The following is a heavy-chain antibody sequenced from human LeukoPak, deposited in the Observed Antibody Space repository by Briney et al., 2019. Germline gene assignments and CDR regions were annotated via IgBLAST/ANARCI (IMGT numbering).Heavy chain of an antibody. D-gene: IGHD3-3*01. Sequence: PSETLSLTCTVSADSISNYYWSWIRQPAGKGLEWIGRIYTSGTTNYNPSLKSRVTMSVDASKNQFYLKVRSVTAADTAVYYCARGILFSGRPTMFGEVANYYMDVWGKGTVVTVSS. CDR3: ARGILFSGRPTMFGEVANYYMDV. CDR1: ADSISNYY. V-gene: IGHV4-4*07. J-gene: IGHJ6*03. CDR2: IYTSGTT.